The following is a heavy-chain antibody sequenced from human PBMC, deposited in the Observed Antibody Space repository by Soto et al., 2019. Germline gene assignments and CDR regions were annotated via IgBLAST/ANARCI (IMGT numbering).Heavy chain of an antibody. CDR2: ISYDGSNK. J-gene: IGHJ6*02. V-gene: IGHV3-30-3*01. Sequence: QVQLVESGGGVVQPGRSLRLSCAASGFTFSSYAMHWVRQAPGKGLEWVAVISYDGSNKYYADSVKGRFTISRDNSKNTLYLQMNSLRAEDTAVYYCARERGVSFGESSPLYGMDVWGQGTTVTVSS. D-gene: IGHD3-10*01. CDR3: ARERGVSFGESSPLYGMDV. CDR1: GFTFSSYA.